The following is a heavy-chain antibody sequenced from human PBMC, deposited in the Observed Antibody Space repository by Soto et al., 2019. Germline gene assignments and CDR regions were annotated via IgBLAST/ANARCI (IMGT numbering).Heavy chain of an antibody. V-gene: IGHV3-23*01. J-gene: IGHJ3*02. CDR2: ISGSGGST. CDR3: AKAKNLGLGAPPAFDI. CDR1: GFTFSSYA. D-gene: IGHD3-16*01. Sequence: EVQLLESGGGLVQPGGSLRLSCAASGFTFSSYAMSWVRQAPGKGLEWVSAISGSGGSTYYADSVKGRFTISRDNSKNTLYQKMNSLRPGNRAVYYCAKAKNLGLGAPPAFDIGAQGKRAPVSP.